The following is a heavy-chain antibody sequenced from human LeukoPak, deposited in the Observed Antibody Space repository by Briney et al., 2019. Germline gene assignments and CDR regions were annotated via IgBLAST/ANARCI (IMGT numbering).Heavy chain of an antibody. CDR1: GDSVSRNTVA. V-gene: IGHV6-1*01. J-gene: IGHJ4*02. Sequence: SQTLSLTYAISGDSVSRNTVAWNWIRQSPSRGLEWLGRTYYRSQWYSDYAESVKGRITINPDTSKNQFSLQLNSVTPEDTAVYYCARYQVSQGRETTPFDYWGQGTLVTVSS. CDR2: TYYRSQWYS. D-gene: IGHD1-14*01. CDR3: ARYQVSQGRETTPFDY.